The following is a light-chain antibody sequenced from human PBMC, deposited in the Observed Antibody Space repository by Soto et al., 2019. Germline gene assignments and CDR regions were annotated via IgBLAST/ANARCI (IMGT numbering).Light chain of an antibody. V-gene: IGKV3-15*01. Sequence: EIVMTQSPATLSVSPGERATLSCRASETVISNLAWYQQKPGQPPRLLIFGASTRAAGVPARFIGSRSGAEFTLTISSLQSEDFAVYYCQHYVTWPLTFGGGTKVDIK. CDR3: QHYVTWPLT. J-gene: IGKJ4*01. CDR1: ETVISN. CDR2: GAS.